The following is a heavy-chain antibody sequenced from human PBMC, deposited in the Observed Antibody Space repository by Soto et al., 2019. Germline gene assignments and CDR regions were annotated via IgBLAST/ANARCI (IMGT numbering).Heavy chain of an antibody. V-gene: IGHV1-3*04. Sequence: RASVKVSCKASGFTFSHHSIHWVRRAPGQRLEWMGWINSDTGYTKYSQKFQARLTITWDSSAKTAYMELSSLQSEDTAVYYCVRGKEAGVWFDPWGQGTLVTVSS. J-gene: IGHJ5*02. D-gene: IGHD3-10*01. CDR1: GFTFSHHS. CDR2: INSDTGYT. CDR3: VRGKEAGVWFDP.